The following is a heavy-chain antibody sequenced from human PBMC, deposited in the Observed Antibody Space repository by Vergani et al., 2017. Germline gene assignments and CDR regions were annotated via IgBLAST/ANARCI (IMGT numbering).Heavy chain of an antibody. Sequence: QVQLVQSGADVKKPGASVKVSCKASGYPFTSYYMHWVRQAPGQGLEWMGIINPSGGSTNYAQKFQGRVTMTRDTSTSTVYMELSSLRSEDTAVYYCGRGGEWLRYLSFFDYWGQGTLVTVSS. CDR1: GYPFTSYY. J-gene: IGHJ4*02. CDR3: GRGGEWLRYLSFFDY. D-gene: IGHD5-12*01. V-gene: IGHV1-46*03. CDR2: INPSGGST.